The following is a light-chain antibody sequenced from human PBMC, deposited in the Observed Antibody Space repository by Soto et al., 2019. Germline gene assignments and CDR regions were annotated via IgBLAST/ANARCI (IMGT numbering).Light chain of an antibody. J-gene: IGLJ1*01. CDR3: SSYTSNTTPYV. CDR1: SSDVGAYNY. V-gene: IGLV2-14*01. CDR2: DVT. Sequence: QSLLTQPASVSGSPGQSIAISCTGTSSDVGAYNYVSWYQQHPGKVPKLVIYDVTNRPSGVSDRFSGSKSGNTASLTTSGLQAEDEADYYCSSYTSNTTPYVFGTGTKVTVL.